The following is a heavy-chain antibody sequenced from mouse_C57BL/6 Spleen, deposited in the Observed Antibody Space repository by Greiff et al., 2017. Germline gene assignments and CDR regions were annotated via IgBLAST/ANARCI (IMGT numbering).Heavy chain of an antibody. Sequence: EVQVVESGGGLVKPGGSLKLSCAASGFTFSDYGMHWVRQAPEKGLEWVAYISSGSSTIYYADTVKGRFTISTDNAKNTLFLRMTSLRSEETALFYSARMEVTRAMGCRGQRSSDTESS. CDR3: ARMEVTRAMGC. J-gene: IGHJ4*01. V-gene: IGHV5-17*01. CDR2: ISSGSSTI. CDR1: GFTFSDYG. D-gene: IGHD2-2*01.